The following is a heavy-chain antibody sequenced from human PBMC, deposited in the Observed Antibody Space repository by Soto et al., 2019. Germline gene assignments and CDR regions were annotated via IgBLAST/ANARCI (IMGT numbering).Heavy chain of an antibody. Sequence: EVQLVESGGGLVQPGGSLRLSCAASGFTFSSSWMHWVRQAPGKGLVWVSRIYSDGSRTNYADSVQGRFTISRYNAKNTLYLQMNSLRAEDTALYYCARGPTGWYGYDYWGQGTVVTVSS. V-gene: IGHV3-74*01. CDR3: ARGPTGWYGYDY. CDR1: GFTFSSSW. CDR2: IYSDGSRT. J-gene: IGHJ4*02. D-gene: IGHD6-19*01.